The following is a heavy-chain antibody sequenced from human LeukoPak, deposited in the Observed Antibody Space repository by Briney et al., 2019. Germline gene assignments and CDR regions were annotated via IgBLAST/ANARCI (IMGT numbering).Heavy chain of an antibody. V-gene: IGHV3-23*01. CDR1: GFTFSSYA. J-gene: IGHJ4*02. D-gene: IGHD2-2*01. CDR3: AKGNRIVVVPAANLFDY. Sequence: PGGSLRLSCAASGFTFSSYAMNWVRQAPGKGLEWVSATSGSGGSTYYADSVKGRFTISRDNSKNTLYLQMNSLRAEDTAVYYCAKGNRIVVVPAANLFDYWGQGTLVTASS. CDR2: TSGSGGST.